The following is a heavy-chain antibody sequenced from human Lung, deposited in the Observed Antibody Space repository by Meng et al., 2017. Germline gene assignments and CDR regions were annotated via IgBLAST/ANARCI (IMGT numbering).Heavy chain of an antibody. CDR1: GGSFRDSY. CDR2: INQSGST. Sequence: QVRLQRWGPGLLKPSETMSPPCGVSGGSFRDSYWSWIRQPPGKGLEWIGEINQSGSTNYNPSLESRATISVDTSQNNLSLKLSSVTAADSAVYYCARGPTTMAHDFDYWGQGTLVTVSS. V-gene: IGHV4-34*01. J-gene: IGHJ4*02. CDR3: ARGPTTMAHDFDY. D-gene: IGHD4-11*01.